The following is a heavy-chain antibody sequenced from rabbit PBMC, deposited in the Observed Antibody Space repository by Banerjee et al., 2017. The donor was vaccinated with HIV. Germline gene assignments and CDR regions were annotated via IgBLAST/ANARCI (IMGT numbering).Heavy chain of an antibody. CDR1: GFSFSSSYY. D-gene: IGHD6-1*01. CDR3: ARGADYAGYGYEL. V-gene: IGHV1S45*01. CDR2: IVVGGGGST. J-gene: IGHJ4*01. Sequence: QEQLVESGGGLVQPEGSLTLTCTASGFSFSSSYYMCWVRQAPGKGLEWIACIVVGGGGSTYYASWAKGRFTITRSTSLNTVTLQMTSLTAADTATYFCARGADYAGYGYELWGQGTLVTVS.